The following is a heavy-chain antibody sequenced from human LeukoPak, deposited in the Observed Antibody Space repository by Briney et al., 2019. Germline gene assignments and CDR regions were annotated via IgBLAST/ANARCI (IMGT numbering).Heavy chain of an antibody. D-gene: IGHD3-10*01. CDR1: GFNFSSYA. Sequence: GGSLRLSCAASGFNFSSYAMSWVRQAPGKGLEWVSAISGSGGSTYYADSVKGRFTISRDNSKNTLYLQMNSLRAEDTALYYCAEAMVGSGSYWGQGTLVTVSS. V-gene: IGHV3-23*01. CDR2: ISGSGGST. CDR3: AEAMVGSGSY. J-gene: IGHJ4*02.